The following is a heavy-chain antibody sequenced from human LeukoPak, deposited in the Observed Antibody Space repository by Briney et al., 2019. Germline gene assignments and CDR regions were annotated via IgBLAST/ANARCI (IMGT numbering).Heavy chain of an antibody. CDR2: IYHSGST. CDR3: ARGPDPIAVAALYYFDY. CDR1: GGSISSGCYS. V-gene: IGHV4-30-2*01. D-gene: IGHD6-19*01. J-gene: IGHJ4*02. Sequence: SQTLSLTCAVSGGSISSGCYSWSWIRQPPGKGLEWIGYIYHSGSTYYNPSLKSRVTISVDRSKNQFSLKLSSVTAADTAVYYCARGPDPIAVAALYYFDYWGQGTLVTVSS.